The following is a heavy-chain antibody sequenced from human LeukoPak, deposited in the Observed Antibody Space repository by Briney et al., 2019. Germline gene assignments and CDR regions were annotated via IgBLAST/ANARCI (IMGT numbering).Heavy chain of an antibody. V-gene: IGHV3-33*01. CDR2: IWYDGSNK. CDR3: ARGDYYDSSGYYEFSYYFDY. Sequence: GGSLRLSCAASGFTFSSYGMHWVRQAPGKGLEWVAVIWYDGSNKYYADSVKGRFTISRDNSKNTLYLQMNSLRAEDTAVYYCARGDYYDSSGYYEFSYYFDYWGQGTLVTVSS. D-gene: IGHD3-22*01. CDR1: GFTFSSYG. J-gene: IGHJ4*02.